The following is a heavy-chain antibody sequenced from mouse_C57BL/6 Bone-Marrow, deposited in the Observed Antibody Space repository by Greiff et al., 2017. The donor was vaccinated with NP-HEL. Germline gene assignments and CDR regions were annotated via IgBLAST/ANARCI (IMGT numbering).Heavy chain of an antibody. J-gene: IGHJ4*01. CDR2: ISYDGSK. D-gene: IGHD3-2*02. Sequence: EVQLQESGPGLVKPSQSLSLTCSVTGYSITSGYYWNWIRQFPGNKLEWMGYISYDGSKHYNPSLKNRISITRDTAKNQFFLKLNSVTTEDTATYYCARVGQLRGYAMDYWGQGTSVTVSS. CDR1: GYSITSGYY. V-gene: IGHV3-6*01. CDR3: ARVGQLRGYAMDY.